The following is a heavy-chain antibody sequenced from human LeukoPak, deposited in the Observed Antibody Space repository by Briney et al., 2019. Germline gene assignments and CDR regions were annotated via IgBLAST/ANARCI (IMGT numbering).Heavy chain of an antibody. V-gene: IGHV3-9*03. D-gene: IGHD1-26*01. J-gene: IGHJ4*02. CDR1: GFTFDDYA. CDR2: ISWHSGSI. CDR3: AAGKWELPVDY. Sequence: PGRSLRLSCAASGFTFDDYAMHWVRQAPGKGLEWVSGISWHSGSIGYADSVKGRFTISRDNAKNSLYLQMNSLRAEDMALYYCAAGKWELPVDYWGQGTLVIVSS.